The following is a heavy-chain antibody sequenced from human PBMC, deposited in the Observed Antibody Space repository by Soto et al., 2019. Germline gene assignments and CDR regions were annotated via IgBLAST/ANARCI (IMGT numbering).Heavy chain of an antibody. D-gene: IGHD6-13*01. CDR2: ISGSGGSS. CDR3: AKVTKRATAGRYEYYKYGMDV. CDR1: GFALSTYA. Sequence: GGSLRLSCAAAGFALSTYAMTWFRQAPGKVLEWVSVISGSGGSSYYAASVKGRFTISRDNSKNTLFLQMNGLRAEDTAVYYCAKVTKRATAGRYEYYKYGMDVWGQGTTVTVSS. J-gene: IGHJ6*02. V-gene: IGHV3-23*01.